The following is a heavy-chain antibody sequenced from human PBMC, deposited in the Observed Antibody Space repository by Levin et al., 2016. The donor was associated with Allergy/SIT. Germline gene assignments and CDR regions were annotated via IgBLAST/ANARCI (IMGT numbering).Heavy chain of an antibody. J-gene: IGHJ6*02. Sequence: WIRQPPGKGLEWVGFIRSKAYGGTTEYAASVKGRFTISRDDSKSIAYLQMNSLKTEDTAVYYCTRDRIPAANGMDVWGQGTTVTVSS. CDR2: IRSKAYGGTT. D-gene: IGHD2-2*01. V-gene: IGHV3-49*02. CDR3: TRDRIPAANGMDV.